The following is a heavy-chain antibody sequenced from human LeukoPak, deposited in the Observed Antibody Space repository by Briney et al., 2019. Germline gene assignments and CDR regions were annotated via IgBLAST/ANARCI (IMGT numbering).Heavy chain of an antibody. J-gene: IGHJ3*02. Sequence: GGSLRLSCAASGFTFSSYAMHWVRQAPSKGLEWVAVISYDGSNKYYADSVKGRFTISRDNSKNTLYLQMNSLRAEDTAVYYCAREDYGSSGYYTSGAFDIWGQGTMVTVSS. CDR1: GFTFSSYA. D-gene: IGHD3-22*01. CDR3: AREDYGSSGYYTSGAFDI. CDR2: ISYDGSNK. V-gene: IGHV3-30*01.